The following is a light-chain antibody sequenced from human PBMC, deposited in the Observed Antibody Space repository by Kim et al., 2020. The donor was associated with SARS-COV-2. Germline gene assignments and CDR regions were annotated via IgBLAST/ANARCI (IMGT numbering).Light chain of an antibody. J-gene: IGLJ2*01. CDR1: SSDIGGYDH. CDR3: SSYTSSSTLV. Sequence: QSITISCTGTSSDIGGYDHVSWYQQHPGKAPKVMIYDVSNRPSGISNRLSGSRSGNTASLTISGLQTEDEADYYCSSYTSSSTLVFGGGTQLTVL. V-gene: IGLV2-14*03. CDR2: DVS.